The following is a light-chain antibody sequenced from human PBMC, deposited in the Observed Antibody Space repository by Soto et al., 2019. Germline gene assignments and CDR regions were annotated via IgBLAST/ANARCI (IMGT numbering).Light chain of an antibody. CDR1: SSDVGGYNY. Sequence: QSALTQPPSASGSPGQSVTISCTGTSSDVGGYNYVSWYQQYPGKVPKLMVYEVNKRPSGVPVRFSGSKSGNTASLTVSGLQAEDEADYYCTSYAGGNNVFGTGTKLNVL. V-gene: IGLV2-8*01. CDR3: TSYAGGNNV. CDR2: EVN. J-gene: IGLJ1*01.